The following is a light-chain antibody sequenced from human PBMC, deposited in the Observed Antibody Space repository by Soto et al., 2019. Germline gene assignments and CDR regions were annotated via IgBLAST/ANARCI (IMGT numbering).Light chain of an antibody. J-gene: IGKJ1*01. CDR3: QQYGSSRST. CDR1: ETVYKSQ. V-gene: IGKV3-20*01. CDR2: AIS. Sequence: IVLTQSPDTLSLSPGERATLSCRSSETVYKSQIAWYQQKAGQAPSLVIYAISSRPAGIPDRFSGSGSGTDFTLTITRVEPEDFAMYFCQQYGSSRSTFAQGTKVEVK.